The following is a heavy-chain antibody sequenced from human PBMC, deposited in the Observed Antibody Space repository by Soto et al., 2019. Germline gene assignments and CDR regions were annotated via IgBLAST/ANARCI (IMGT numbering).Heavy chain of an antibody. Sequence: PGESLKISCKGSGYSFTSYWISWVRQMPGKGLEWMGRIDPSDSYTNYSPSFQGHVTISADKSISTAYLQWSSLKASDTAMYYCARGVELGELSLSYHYYYGMDVWGQGTTVTVSS. D-gene: IGHD3-16*02. J-gene: IGHJ6*02. CDR1: GYSFTSYW. CDR2: IDPSDSYT. V-gene: IGHV5-10-1*01. CDR3: ARGVELGELSLSYHYYYGMDV.